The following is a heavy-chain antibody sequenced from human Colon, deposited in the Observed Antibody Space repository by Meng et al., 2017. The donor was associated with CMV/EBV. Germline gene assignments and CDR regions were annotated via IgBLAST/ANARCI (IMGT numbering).Heavy chain of an antibody. V-gene: IGHV4-61*01. J-gene: IGHJ4*02. Sequence: SETLSLTCTVSGDSVTSGYYHWSWIRQPPGKGLEWIGYIYRRGSTNYNPSLKSRVTMSVDTSKNQFSLRLNSVTAADTAVYYCAGNVEVLPTAKVLWDSWGQGMLVTVSS. D-gene: IGHD2-2*01. CDR3: AGNVEVLPTAKVLWDS. CDR2: IYRRGST. CDR1: GDSVTSGYYH.